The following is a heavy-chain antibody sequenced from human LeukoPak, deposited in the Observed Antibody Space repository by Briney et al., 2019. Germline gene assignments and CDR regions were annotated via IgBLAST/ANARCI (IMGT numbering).Heavy chain of an antibody. D-gene: IGHD4-23*01. J-gene: IGHJ5*02. Sequence: SETLSLTCAVYGGPFRGFFWSWLRQAPGKGLEWIGEVSHSGSSNYNPSLTSRIKISLDTSKSQFFLRLTSVTAADTAVYYCARGIFYGGRNQYIWLDLWGQGTLGTVSS. CDR3: ARGIFYGGRNQYIWLDL. V-gene: IGHV4-34*01. CDR1: GGPFRGFF. CDR2: VSHSGSS.